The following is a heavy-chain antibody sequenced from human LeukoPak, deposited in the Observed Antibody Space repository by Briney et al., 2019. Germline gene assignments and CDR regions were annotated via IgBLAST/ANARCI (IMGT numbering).Heavy chain of an antibody. J-gene: IGHJ4*02. CDR3: ARLVTFGGVIVRPKAVDY. D-gene: IGHD3-16*02. V-gene: IGHV3-48*03. CDR1: GFTFSSYE. Sequence: GGSLRLSCAASGFTFSSYEMNWVRQAPGKGLEWVFTISRDNAKNSLYLQMNSLRAEDTAVYYCARLVTFGGVIVRPKAVDYWGQGTLVTVSS.